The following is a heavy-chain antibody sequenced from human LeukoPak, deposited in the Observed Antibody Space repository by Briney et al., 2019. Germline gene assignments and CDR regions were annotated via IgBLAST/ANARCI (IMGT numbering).Heavy chain of an antibody. D-gene: IGHD2-15*01. CDR2: ISYDGSNK. V-gene: IGHV3-33*01. J-gene: IGHJ6*04. Sequence: GRSLRLSCEASGFSFSGYGFYWVRQAPGKGLEWVAVISYDGSNKNYADSVKGRFTVSRDNFNNMLFLQMDSLRAEDTAVYYCARVGGSLSLSLYYSMDVGGKGTTVTVSS. CDR1: GFSFSGYG. CDR3: ARVGGSLSLSLYYSMDV.